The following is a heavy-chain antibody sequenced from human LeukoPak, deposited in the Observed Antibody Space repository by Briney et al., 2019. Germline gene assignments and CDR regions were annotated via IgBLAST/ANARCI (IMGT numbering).Heavy chain of an antibody. D-gene: IGHD2-2*01. J-gene: IGHJ3*02. Sequence: GGSLRLSCAASGFTFDDYGMSWVRQAPGKGLEWVSDINWNGGSTCYADSVKGRFTISRDNANNFLYLQMNSLRAEDTALYYFARGFFPPRPPLIYCNSTSCYDDRSDAFDIWGQGTMVTVSS. CDR2: INWNGGST. CDR1: GFTFDDYG. CDR3: ARGFFPPRPPLIYCNSTSCYDDRSDAFDI. V-gene: IGHV3-20*04.